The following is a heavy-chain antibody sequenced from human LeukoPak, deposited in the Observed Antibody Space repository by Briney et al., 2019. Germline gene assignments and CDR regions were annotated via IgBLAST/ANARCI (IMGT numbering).Heavy chain of an antibody. Sequence: GASVKVSCKASGYTFTSYAMHWVRQAPGQRLEWMGWINPGNGNAKYSQKFQGRVTITRDTSASTAYMELSSLRSEDTAVYYCARDVPASPSDDYWGQGTLVTVSS. CDR3: ARDVPASPSDDY. J-gene: IGHJ4*02. V-gene: IGHV1-3*01. CDR1: GYTFTSYA. CDR2: INPGNGNA. D-gene: IGHD3-10*01.